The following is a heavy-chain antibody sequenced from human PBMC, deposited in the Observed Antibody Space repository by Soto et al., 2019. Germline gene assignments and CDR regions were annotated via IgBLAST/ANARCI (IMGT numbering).Heavy chain of an antibody. CDR1: GFTFSSYA. CDR2: ISYDGSNK. V-gene: IGHV3-30-3*01. CDR3: ARDLCSGGTCFSGH. J-gene: IGHJ4*02. Sequence: GSLRLSCAASGFTFSSYAIHWVRQAPGKGLEWVAVISYDGSNKYYADSVKGRFTISRDNSKNTLYLQMNSLRAEDTAVYYCARDLCSGGTCFSGHWGQGTLVTVSS. D-gene: IGHD2-15*01.